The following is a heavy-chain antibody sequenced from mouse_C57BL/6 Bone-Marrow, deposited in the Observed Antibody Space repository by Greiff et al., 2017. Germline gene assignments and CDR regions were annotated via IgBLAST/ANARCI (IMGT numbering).Heavy chain of an antibody. D-gene: IGHD2-4*01. V-gene: IGHV8-8*01. CDR1: GFSLSTFGMG. CDR2: IWWDDDK. J-gene: IGHJ4*01. CDR3: ARSDYDGTFYAMDY. Sequence: QVTLKVSGPGILQPSQTLSLTCSFSGFSLSTFGMGVGWIRQPSGKGLEWLAHIWWDDDKYYNPALKSRLTISKDTSKNQVFLKIANVDTADTATDYCARSDYDGTFYAMDYWGQGTSVTVSS.